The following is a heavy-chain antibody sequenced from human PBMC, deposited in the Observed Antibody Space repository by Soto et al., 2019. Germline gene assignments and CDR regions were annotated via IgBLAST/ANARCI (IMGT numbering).Heavy chain of an antibody. D-gene: IGHD1-1*01. CDR2: VWYDGSNE. CDR3: VRDWSSNANAVNDN. J-gene: IGHJ4*02. V-gene: IGHV3-33*01. CDR1: GFNVVMYG. Sequence: VKLVESGGGVVQPGRSLRLSCTTSGFNVVMYGFHWVRQAPGNGLEWVASVWYDGSNEKYADSVKARFIISRDNSRNTIYLQMDSLTVEDTAVYYCVRDWSSNANAVNDNWGQGTLVTVSS.